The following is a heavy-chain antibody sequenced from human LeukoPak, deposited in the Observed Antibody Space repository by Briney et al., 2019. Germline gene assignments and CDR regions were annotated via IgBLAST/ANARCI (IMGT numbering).Heavy chain of an antibody. J-gene: IGHJ4*02. V-gene: IGHV3-30*03. CDR1: GFTFSSYG. D-gene: IGHD5-18*01. CDR3: AREYGYGFFDY. Sequence: PGGSLRLSCAASGFTFSSYGMHWVRQAPGKGLEWVAVISYDGSNKYYADSVKGRFTISRDNSKNTLYLQMNSLRAEDTAVYYCAREYGYGFFDYWGQGTLVTVSS. CDR2: ISYDGSNK.